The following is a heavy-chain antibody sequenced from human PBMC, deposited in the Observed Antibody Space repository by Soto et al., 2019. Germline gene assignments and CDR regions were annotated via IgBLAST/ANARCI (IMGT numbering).Heavy chain of an antibody. CDR1: GFPFIDYY. D-gene: IGHD2-2*02. J-gene: IGHJ6*02. CDR2: ISSSSSYT. V-gene: IGHV3-11*06. CDR3: ARERRYCSSTSCYTENYYYGMDV. Sequence: GGSRRPSWPASGFPFIDYYMGWTGQPPGKGLGGVPYISSSSSYTNYADSVKGRFTISRDNAKNSLYLQMNSLRAEDTAVYYCARERRYCSSTSCYTENYYYGMDVWGQGTTVTVSS.